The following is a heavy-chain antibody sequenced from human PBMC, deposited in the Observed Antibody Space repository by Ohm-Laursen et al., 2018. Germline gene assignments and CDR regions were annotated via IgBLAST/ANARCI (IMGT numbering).Heavy chain of an antibody. V-gene: IGHV1-18*01. Sequence: SVKVSCKASGYTFTSYGISWVRQAPGQGLEWMGWISAYNGNTNYAQKLQGRVTMTIDTSTSTAYMELRSLRSDDTAVYYCARGVPGYYYDSSGYLAIWGQGTMVTVSS. D-gene: IGHD3-22*01. CDR3: ARGVPGYYYDSSGYLAI. J-gene: IGHJ3*02. CDR1: GYTFTSYG. CDR2: ISAYNGNT.